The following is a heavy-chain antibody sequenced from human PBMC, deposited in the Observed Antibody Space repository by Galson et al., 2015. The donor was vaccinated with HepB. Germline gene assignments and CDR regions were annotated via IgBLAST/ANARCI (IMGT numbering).Heavy chain of an antibody. CDR1: GFTFSPYW. Sequence: SLRLSCAASGFTFSPYWMHWVRQVPGKGLVWVSRINADGSSTTYADSVKGRFTISRDNAKNTLYLEMNSLRAEDTALYYCAKDIGYCSSTSCRGPFDYWGQGTLVTVSS. D-gene: IGHD2-2*01. V-gene: IGHV3-74*01. CDR3: AKDIGYCSSTSCRGPFDY. CDR2: INADGSST. J-gene: IGHJ4*02.